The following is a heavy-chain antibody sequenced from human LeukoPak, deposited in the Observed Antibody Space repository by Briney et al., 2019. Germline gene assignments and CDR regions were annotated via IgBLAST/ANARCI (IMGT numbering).Heavy chain of an antibody. V-gene: IGHV3-30-3*02. CDR1: GFTFSSYA. CDR2: ISYDGSNK. Sequence: GGSLRLSCAASGFTFSSYAMHWVRQAPGKGLEWVAVISYDGSNKYYADSVKGRFTISRDNSKNTLYLQMNGLRAEDTAVYYCAKRTTVVTHFDNWGQGTLVTVSS. D-gene: IGHD4-23*01. CDR3: AKRTTVVTHFDN. J-gene: IGHJ4*02.